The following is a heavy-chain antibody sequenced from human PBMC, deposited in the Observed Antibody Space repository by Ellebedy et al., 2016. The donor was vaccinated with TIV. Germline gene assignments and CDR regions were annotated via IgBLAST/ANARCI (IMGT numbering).Heavy chain of an antibody. Sequence: PGGSLRLSCAASGFTFSDYYMSWVRQAPGKGLEWVSYITSSGSTIYYADSVKGRFTVARDNPTNSLYLQMNSLRGDDTAVYYCGRAREPGYFAYYYYGMDVWGQGTTVTVSS. CDR3: GRAREPGYFAYYYYGMDV. D-gene: IGHD3-9*01. CDR2: ITSSGSTI. CDR1: GFTFSDYY. J-gene: IGHJ6*02. V-gene: IGHV3-11*01.